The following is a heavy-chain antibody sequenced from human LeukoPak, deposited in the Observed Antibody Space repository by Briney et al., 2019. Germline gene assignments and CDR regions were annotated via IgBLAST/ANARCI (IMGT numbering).Heavy chain of an antibody. Sequence: SETLSLTCTVSGGSISSYYWSWIRQPLGKGLEWIGYIYYSGSTSYNPSLKSRVTISVDTSKNQFSLELSSVTAADTAVYYCARHGIVDSSRKYYFDYWGQGTLVTVSS. CDR1: GGSISSYY. CDR3: ARHGIVDSSRKYYFDY. J-gene: IGHJ4*02. CDR2: IYYSGST. D-gene: IGHD6-13*01. V-gene: IGHV4-59*08.